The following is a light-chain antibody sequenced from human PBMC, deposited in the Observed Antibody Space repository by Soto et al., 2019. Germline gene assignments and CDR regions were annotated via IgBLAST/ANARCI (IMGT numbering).Light chain of an antibody. CDR3: QQRYNWPPIT. V-gene: IGKV3-11*01. J-gene: IGKJ5*01. CDR1: QSVSSY. Sequence: MVWPQSPATLSLSPGERATLSCRASQSVSSYLAWYQQKPGQAPRLLIYDASNRATGIPARFSGSGSGTDFTLTISSLEPEDFAVYYCQQRYNWPPITFGQGTRLEIK. CDR2: DAS.